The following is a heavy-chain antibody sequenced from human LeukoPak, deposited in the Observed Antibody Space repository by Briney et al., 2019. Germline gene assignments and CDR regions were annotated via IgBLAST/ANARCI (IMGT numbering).Heavy chain of an antibody. CDR3: ARDASIAAPPLFGYCCYYMGV. D-gene: IGHD6-6*01. CDR1: GFTFSSYS. Sequence: GGSLRLSCPASGFTFSSYSMNWVRQAPGKGLEGVGSSSSSSSYIYYADSLKGRFTISRDNPKNSPSLQTNSLRAEDTAAYYCARDASIAAPPLFGYCCYYMGVWGKGTTVTVSS. CDR2: SSSSSSYI. J-gene: IGHJ6*03. V-gene: IGHV3-21*01.